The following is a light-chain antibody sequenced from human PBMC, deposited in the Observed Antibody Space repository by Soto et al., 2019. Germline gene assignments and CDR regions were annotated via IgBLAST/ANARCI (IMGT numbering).Light chain of an antibody. CDR1: QTISNY. V-gene: IGKV1-39*01. J-gene: IGKJ4*01. CDR3: QQTYKIPLT. CDR2: AAS. Sequence: DIQMTQSPSSLSASVGDRVTITCRASQTISNYVNWYQQELGEAPKHLIHAASSLQGGVPSRFSGSGSGTDFTLTISSLQPEDFATYYCQQTYKIPLTFGGGTKVEI.